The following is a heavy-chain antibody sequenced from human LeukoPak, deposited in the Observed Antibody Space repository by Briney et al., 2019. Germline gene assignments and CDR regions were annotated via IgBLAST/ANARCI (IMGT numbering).Heavy chain of an antibody. CDR3: ARSNSNYDY. CDR1: GYTVTGYD. D-gene: IGHD4-11*01. J-gene: IGHJ4*02. Sequence: ALGKPSCKASGYTVTGYDMHSGRQAAGQGLGWMGWINPNSGGTNYAQKFQGRVTMTRDTPISTAYMELSRLRSDDTAVYYCARSNSNYDYWGQGTLVTVSS. CDR2: INPNSGGT. V-gene: IGHV1-2*02.